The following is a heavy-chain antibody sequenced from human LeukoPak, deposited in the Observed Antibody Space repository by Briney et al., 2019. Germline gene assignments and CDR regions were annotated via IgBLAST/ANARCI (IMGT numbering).Heavy chain of an antibody. CDR1: GFAFGSYE. CDR2: ISYDGNTI. D-gene: IGHD3-10*01. J-gene: IGHJ4*02. Sequence: PGGSLRLSCDASGFAFGSYEMNWVRQAPGKGLEWVALISYDGNTIHYADSVKGRFTIARDNSKNTLYLHMNSLRPEDTAIYFCARDNYGCDYWGQGTLVTVSS. V-gene: IGHV3-30*04. CDR3: ARDNYGCDY.